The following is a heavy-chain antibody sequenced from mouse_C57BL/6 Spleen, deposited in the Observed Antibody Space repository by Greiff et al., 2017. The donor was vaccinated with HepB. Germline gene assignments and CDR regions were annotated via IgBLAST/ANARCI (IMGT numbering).Heavy chain of an antibody. V-gene: IGHV14-4*01. CDR2: IDPENGDT. Sequence: VHLKESGAELVRPGASVKLSCTASGFNIKDDYMHWVKQRPEQGLEWIGWIDPENGDTEYSSKFQGKATITADTSSNTADLQLSSLTSEDTDVYYCTSWLRRGYYDAMDYWGQGTSVTVSS. CDR3: TSWLRRGYYDAMDY. D-gene: IGHD2-2*01. CDR1: GFNIKDDY. J-gene: IGHJ4*01.